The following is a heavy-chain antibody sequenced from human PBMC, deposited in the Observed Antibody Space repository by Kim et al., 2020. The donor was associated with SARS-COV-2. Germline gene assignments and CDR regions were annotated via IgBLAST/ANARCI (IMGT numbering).Heavy chain of an antibody. V-gene: IGHV3-48*02. CDR1: GFTFSSYS. Sequence: GGSLRLSCAASGFTFSSYSMNWVRQAPGKGLEWVSYISSSSSTIYYADSVKGRFTISRDNAKNSLYLQMNSLRDEDTAMYYCARTYYDFWSGYPPGPYYYGMDVWGQGTTVTVSS. CDR3: ARTYYDFWSGYPPGPYYYGMDV. J-gene: IGHJ6*02. CDR2: ISSSSSTI. D-gene: IGHD3-3*01.